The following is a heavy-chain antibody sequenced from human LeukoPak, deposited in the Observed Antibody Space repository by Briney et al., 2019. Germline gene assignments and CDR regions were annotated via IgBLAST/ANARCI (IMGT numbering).Heavy chain of an antibody. CDR1: GYSFTSYW. D-gene: IGHD1-26*01. J-gene: IGHJ4*02. V-gene: IGHV5-51*01. CDR2: IYPGDSDA. CDR3: ARRRDLYSGSYYPFDY. Sequence: GESLKISCKGSGYSFTSYWIGWVRQMPAKGLEGMGIIYPGDSDARYSPSFQGQVTISADKSISTAYLQWSSLKASDTAMYYCARRRDLYSGSYYPFDYWGQGTLVTVSS.